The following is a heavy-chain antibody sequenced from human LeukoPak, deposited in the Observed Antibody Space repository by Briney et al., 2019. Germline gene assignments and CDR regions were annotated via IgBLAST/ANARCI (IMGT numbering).Heavy chain of an antibody. Sequence: SETLSHTCTVSGGSISSGDYYWSWIRQPPGKGLEWIGYIYYSGSTYYNPSLKSRVTISVDTSKNQFSLKLSSVTAADTAVYYCARETRMIVATIEDYYYYGMDVWGQGTTVTVSS. CDR3: ARETRMIVATIEDYYYYGMDV. CDR2: IYYSGST. CDR1: GGSISSGDYY. J-gene: IGHJ6*02. V-gene: IGHV4-30-4*01. D-gene: IGHD5-12*01.